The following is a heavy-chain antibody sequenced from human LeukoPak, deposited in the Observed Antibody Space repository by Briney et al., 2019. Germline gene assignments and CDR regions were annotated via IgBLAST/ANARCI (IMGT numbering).Heavy chain of an antibody. CDR2: IDPIGVYT. CDR1: GFTFSDYA. D-gene: IGHD1-1*01. J-gene: IGHJ4*02. CDR3: ARSPPGRTNWNYYDY. Sequence: GGSLRLSCAASGFTFSDYAMHWVRQAPGKGLEFVSVIDPIGVYTYYANSVKGRFTISRDNSKSTVSLQMGSLRDEDMAVYYCARSPPGRTNWNYYDYWGRGTLVTVSS. V-gene: IGHV3-64*01.